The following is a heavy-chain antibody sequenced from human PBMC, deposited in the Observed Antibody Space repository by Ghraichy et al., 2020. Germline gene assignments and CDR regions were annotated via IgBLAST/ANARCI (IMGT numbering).Heavy chain of an antibody. CDR2: IYYSGST. CDR1: GGSISSSSYY. Sequence: SQTLSLTCTVSGGSISSSSYYWGWIRQPPGKGLEWIGSIYYSGSTYYNPSLKSRVTISVDTSKNQFSLKLSSVTAADTAVYYCAVEKVGATGGAFDIWGQGTMVTVSS. V-gene: IGHV4-39*01. D-gene: IGHD1-26*01. J-gene: IGHJ3*02. CDR3: AVEKVGATGGAFDI.